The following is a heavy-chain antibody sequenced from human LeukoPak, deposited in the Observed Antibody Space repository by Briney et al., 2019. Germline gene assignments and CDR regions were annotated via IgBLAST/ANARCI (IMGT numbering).Heavy chain of an antibody. CDR1: GYTLTELS. J-gene: IGHJ4*02. CDR2: FNPEDGEK. Sequence: RASVTVSCKVSGYTLTELSIYWVRQAPGKGLEWMGGFNPEDGEKIYVEKFQGRVTMTEDTSIDTVYMELSGLRSEDTAMYYCATDPVGYCSSDSCYSVDYWGQGTLVTVSS. D-gene: IGHD2-15*01. CDR3: ATDPVGYCSSDSCYSVDY. V-gene: IGHV1-24*01.